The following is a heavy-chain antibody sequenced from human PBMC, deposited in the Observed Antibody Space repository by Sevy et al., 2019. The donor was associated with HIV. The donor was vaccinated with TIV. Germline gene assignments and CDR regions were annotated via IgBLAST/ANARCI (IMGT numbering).Heavy chain of an antibody. Sequence: GGSLRLSCAASGFTFGSYSMNWVRQAPGKGLEWVSYISSSSSTIYYADSVKGRFTISRDNAKNSLYLQMNSLRAEDTAVYYCARDQGGELEPGAFDIWGQGTMVTVSS. V-gene: IGHV3-48*01. D-gene: IGHD1-1*01. CDR2: ISSSSSTI. CDR3: ARDQGGELEPGAFDI. CDR1: GFTFGSYS. J-gene: IGHJ3*02.